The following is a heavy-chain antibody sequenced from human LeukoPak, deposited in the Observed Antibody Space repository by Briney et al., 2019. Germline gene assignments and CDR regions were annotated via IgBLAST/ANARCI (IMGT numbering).Heavy chain of an antibody. CDR2: IYYSGST. CDR3: ARVLTGGYYYSYMDV. J-gene: IGHJ6*03. Sequence: SETLSLTCTVSGGSISSYYWGWIRQPPGKGLEWIGSIYYSGSTYYNPSLKSRVTISVDTSKNQFSLKLSSVTAADTAVYYCARVLTGGYYYSYMDVWGKGTTVTISS. CDR1: GGSISSYY. D-gene: IGHD1-26*01. V-gene: IGHV4-39*07.